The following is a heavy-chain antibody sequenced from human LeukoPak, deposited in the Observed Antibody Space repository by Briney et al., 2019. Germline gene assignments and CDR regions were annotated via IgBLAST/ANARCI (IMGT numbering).Heavy chain of an antibody. CDR1: GGSISSYY. CDR3: AGAAAAGILDV. D-gene: IGHD6-13*01. J-gene: IGHJ6*04. V-gene: IGHV4-59*01. Sequence: SETLSLTCTVSGGSISSYYWSWIRQPPGKGLEWIGYIYYSGSTNYNPSLKSRVTISVDTSKNQFSLKLSSVTAADTAVYYCAGAAAAGILDVWGKGTTVTVSS. CDR2: IYYSGST.